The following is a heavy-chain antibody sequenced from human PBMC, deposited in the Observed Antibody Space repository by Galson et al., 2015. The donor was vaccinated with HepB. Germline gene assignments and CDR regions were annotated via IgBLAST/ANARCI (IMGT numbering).Heavy chain of an antibody. J-gene: IGHJ6*02. CDR3: AKDRPVTVWGPHYGMDV. D-gene: IGHD2-21*02. CDR2: ISGSGGST. V-gene: IGHV3-23*01. Sequence: SLRLSCAASGFTFSGYAMSWVRQAPGKGPEWVSAISGSGGSTYYADSVKGRFTISRDNSKNTLYLQMNSLRAEDTAVYYCAKDRPVTVWGPHYGMDVWGQGTTVTVSS. CDR1: GFTFSGYA.